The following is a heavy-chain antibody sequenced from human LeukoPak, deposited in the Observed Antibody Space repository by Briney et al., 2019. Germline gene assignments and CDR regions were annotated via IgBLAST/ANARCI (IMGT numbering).Heavy chain of an antibody. CDR2: ISSSSSYI. D-gene: IGHD6-19*01. Sequence: GGSLRLSCAASGFTFSSYSMNWVRQAPGKGLEWVSSISSSSSYIYYADSVKGRFTISRDNAKNSLYLQMNSLRAEDTAVYYCARDRRSSGWYGGVDYWSQGTLVTVSS. V-gene: IGHV3-21*01. CDR1: GFTFSSYS. CDR3: ARDRRSSGWYGGVDY. J-gene: IGHJ4*02.